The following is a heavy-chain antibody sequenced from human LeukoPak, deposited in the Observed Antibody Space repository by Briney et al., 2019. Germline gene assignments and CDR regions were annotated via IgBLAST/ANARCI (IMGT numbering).Heavy chain of an antibody. D-gene: IGHD3-3*01. V-gene: IGHV4-39*07. J-gene: IGHJ4*02. CDR1: GGSISSSSYY. Sequence: SETLSLTCTVSGGSISSSSYYWGWIRQPPGKGLEWIGSIYYSGSTYYNPSLKSRVTISVDTSKNQFSLKLSSVTAADTAVYYCARDLRYYDFWSGYFDYWGQGTLVTVSS. CDR2: IYYSGST. CDR3: ARDLRYYDFWSGYFDY.